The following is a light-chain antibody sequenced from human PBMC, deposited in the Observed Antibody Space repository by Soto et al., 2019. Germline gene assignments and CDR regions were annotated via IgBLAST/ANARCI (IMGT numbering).Light chain of an antibody. CDR3: QQYGSSPQT. J-gene: IGKJ1*01. Sequence: DIVLTQSPGILFLSRGERASPRWWASQSVSSNYLAWFQQKPGQVPRLLIYAASSRATGIPDRFSGSGSGTDFTLTISRLEPEDFAVYYCQQYGSSPQTFGQGTEVDIK. V-gene: IGKV3-20*01. CDR2: AAS. CDR1: QSVSSNY.